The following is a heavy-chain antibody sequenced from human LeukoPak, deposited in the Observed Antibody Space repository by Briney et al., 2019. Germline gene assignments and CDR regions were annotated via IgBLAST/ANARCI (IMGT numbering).Heavy chain of an antibody. J-gene: IGHJ3*02. Sequence: GGSLRLSCSVSAFTFNTFDNFAMNWVRQAPGKGLEWVANIKQDGSEKYYVDSVKGRFTISRDNAKNSLYLQMNSLRAEDTAVYYCAKATARWELLLWAFDIWSQGTMVTVSS. D-gene: IGHD1-26*01. V-gene: IGHV3-7*01. CDR2: IKQDGSEK. CDR1: AFTFNTFD. CDR3: AKATARWELLLWAFDI.